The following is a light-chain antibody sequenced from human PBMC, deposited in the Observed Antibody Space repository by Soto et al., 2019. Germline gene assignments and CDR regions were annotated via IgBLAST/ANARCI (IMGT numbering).Light chain of an antibody. CDR2: DAS. CDR3: QQSYGSPPFT. V-gene: IGKV3D-20*02. CDR1: QTVSNNY. J-gene: IGKJ3*01. Sequence: EIVLTQSPGTLSLSPGERATLSCRASQTVSNNYLAWYQQKPGQAPRLLIYDASSRATGIPDRFSGSGSGTDFTLTISRLEPEDFATYYCQQSYGSPPFTFGPGTRVDI.